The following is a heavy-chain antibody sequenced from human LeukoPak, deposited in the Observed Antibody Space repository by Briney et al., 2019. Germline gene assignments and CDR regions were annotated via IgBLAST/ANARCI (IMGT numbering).Heavy chain of an antibody. J-gene: IGHJ4*02. D-gene: IGHD2-21*02. Sequence: GTLSLTCGVSGGSISNTNWWTWVRQAPGKGLEWVSAVRGSGTATYYADSVKGRFTISRDNAKNSLYLQMNSLRAEDTAVYYCAKDRESVMTLMTVVRNYFDYWGQGTLVTVSS. V-gene: IGHV3-48*03. CDR2: VRGSGTAT. CDR3: AKDRESVMTLMTVVRNYFDY. CDR1: GGSISNTNW.